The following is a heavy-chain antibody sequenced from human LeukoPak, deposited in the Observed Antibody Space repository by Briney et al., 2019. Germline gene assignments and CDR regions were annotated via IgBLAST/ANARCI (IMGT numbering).Heavy chain of an antibody. CDR3: ARARRDFWSRGAFDY. J-gene: IGHJ4*02. D-gene: IGHD3-3*01. CDR2: INHSGTT. V-gene: IGHV4-34*01. Sequence: SETLSLTCAVYGGSFSGYYWSWIRQPPGKGLEWIGAINHSGTTNYNPSLKSRVTISVDTSKSQFSLKLSSVTAADTAMYYCARARRDFWSRGAFDYWGQGTLVTVSS. CDR1: GGSFSGYY.